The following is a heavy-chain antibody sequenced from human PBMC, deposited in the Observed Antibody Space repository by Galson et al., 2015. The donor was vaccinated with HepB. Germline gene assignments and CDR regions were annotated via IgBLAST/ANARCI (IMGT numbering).Heavy chain of an antibody. D-gene: IGHD4-23*01. V-gene: IGHV1-3*04. J-gene: IGHJ4*02. Sequence: SVKVSCKASGYTFTSYAMHWVRQAPGQRLEWMGWINTGNGNTKYPQKFQGRVTITRDTSASTVYMELRRLRSEDTAVYYCARDSRTAVVTWEYWGQGTLVTVSS. CDR3: ARDSRTAVVTWEY. CDR2: INTGNGNT. CDR1: GYTFTSYA.